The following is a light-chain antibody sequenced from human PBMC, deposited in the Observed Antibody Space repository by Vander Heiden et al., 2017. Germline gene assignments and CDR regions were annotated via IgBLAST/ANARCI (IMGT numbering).Light chain of an antibody. CDR1: SSDVGDYNS. J-gene: IGLJ2*01. CDR3: SSYSGSVI. Sequence: QSALAQPPPASGSPGQSVTISCTGASSDVGDYNSVTWYKQQPGKAPKLIIYDFTKRPARVPDRFSGSKSGNTASLTVSGLQTEDEAVYYCSSYSGSVIFGGGTRLTVL. CDR2: DFT. V-gene: IGLV2-8*01.